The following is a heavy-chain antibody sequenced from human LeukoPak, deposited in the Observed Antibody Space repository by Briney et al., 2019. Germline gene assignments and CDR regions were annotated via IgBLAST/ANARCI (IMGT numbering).Heavy chain of an antibody. D-gene: IGHD6-19*01. CDR2: ISGSGGST. J-gene: IGHJ4*02. Sequence: GGSLRLSCAASGFTFSSYVVNWVRQAPGKGLEWVSAISGSGGSTYYEDSVKGRFTISRDNSKKTLYLHMNGLRAEDTAVYYCAKGSMAGHLFFDYWGQGTLVTVSS. CDR3: AKGSMAGHLFFDY. CDR1: GFTFSSYV. V-gene: IGHV3-23*01.